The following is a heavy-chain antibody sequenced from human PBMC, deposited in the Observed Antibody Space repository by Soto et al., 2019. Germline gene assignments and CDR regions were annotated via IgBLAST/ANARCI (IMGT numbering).Heavy chain of an antibody. CDR2: ISTTGDTT. D-gene: IGHD5-18*01. CDR1: GCTFSSYA. J-gene: IGHJ6*02. Sequence: GGSLRLSCAASGCTFSSYALSWVRQAPGKGLEWVSTISTTGDTTYYADSVKGRFTISRDTSKDTLFLRMNSLRAEDTAVYYCAKGSAYSYDFYGMDVWGQGTTVTVSS. CDR3: AKGSAYSYDFYGMDV. V-gene: IGHV3-23*01.